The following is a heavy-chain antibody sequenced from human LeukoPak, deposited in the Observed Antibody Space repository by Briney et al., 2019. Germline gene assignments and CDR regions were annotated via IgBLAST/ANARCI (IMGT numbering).Heavy chain of an antibody. CDR2: IYSDNT. D-gene: IGHD3-10*01. CDR3: ARGSFMGGVDY. J-gene: IGHJ4*02. Sequence: PGGSLRLSCTVSGFTVSTNSMSWVRQAPGKGLEWVSFIYSDNTHYSDSVKGRFTISRDNSKNTLYLQMNSLRAEDTAVYYCARGSFMGGVDYWGQGTLVTVSS. CDR1: GFTVSTNS. V-gene: IGHV3-53*01.